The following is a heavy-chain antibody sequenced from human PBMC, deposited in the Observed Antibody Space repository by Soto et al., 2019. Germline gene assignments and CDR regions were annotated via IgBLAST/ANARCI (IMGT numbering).Heavy chain of an antibody. CDR3: AVHLGQNYYTLDV. CDR2: IIPIFGSV. V-gene: IGHV1-69*06. CDR1: GGTFSSYA. Sequence: QVQLVQSGAEVKKPGSSVKVSCKASGGTFSSYALNWVRQAAGQGLEWMGGIIPIFGSVSLAQNFQGRVTLNADKSTSTAYMELSSLRSEDTAVYYCAVHLGQNYYTLDVWGRGTTVHVSS. J-gene: IGHJ6*02.